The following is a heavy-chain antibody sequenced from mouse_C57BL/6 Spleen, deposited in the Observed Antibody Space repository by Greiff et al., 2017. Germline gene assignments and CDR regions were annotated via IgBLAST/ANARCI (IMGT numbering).Heavy chain of an antibody. V-gene: IGHV1-52*01. J-gene: IGHJ3*01. CDR1: GYTFTSYG. Sequence: QVQLQQPGAELVRPGSSVKLSCKASGYTFTSYGMHWVKQRPIQGLEWIGNIDPSDSETHYNQKFKDKATLTVDKSSSTAYIQLSSLTSEDSAVYYWARGNYGSSTGFAYWGQGTLLTVSA. CDR3: ARGNYGSSTGFAY. CDR2: IDPSDSET. D-gene: IGHD1-1*01.